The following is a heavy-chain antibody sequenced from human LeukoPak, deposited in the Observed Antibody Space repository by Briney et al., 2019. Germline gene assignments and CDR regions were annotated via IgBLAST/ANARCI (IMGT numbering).Heavy chain of an antibody. CDR1: RFIFSDYA. CDR3: AKDAFSYNGVYDSFDI. Sequence: GGSLRLSCAASRFIFSDYAMSWVRQAPGKRLEWVSTIEGDNSGTHYADAVKGRFTISRDNSKGTLYLQMNGLKAEDTAVYYCAKDAFSYNGVYDSFDIWGQGTMVTVSS. CDR2: IEGDNSGT. D-gene: IGHD3-3*01. J-gene: IGHJ3*02. V-gene: IGHV3-23*01.